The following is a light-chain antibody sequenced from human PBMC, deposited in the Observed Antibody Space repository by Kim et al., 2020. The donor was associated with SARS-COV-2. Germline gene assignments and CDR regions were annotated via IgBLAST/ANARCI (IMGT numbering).Light chain of an antibody. J-gene: IGKJ1*01. CDR1: QGTTTS. CDR2: AAS. V-gene: IGKV1-27*01. CDR3: QKYNSALWT. Sequence: GDTVTITFPASQGTTTSSAWEQHKPGKVPHLPICAASVLQSGVPSRFSRSGPGTAFTLTISSLQPEDGATYYCQKYNSALWTFGQGTKV.